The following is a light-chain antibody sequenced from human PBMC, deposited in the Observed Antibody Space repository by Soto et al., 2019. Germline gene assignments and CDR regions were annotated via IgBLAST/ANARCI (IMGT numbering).Light chain of an antibody. J-gene: IGKJ1*01. V-gene: IGKV1-39*01. CDR2: AAS. Sequence: DIQMTQSPSSLSASXGDRVTITCRASQSISSYLNWYQQKPGKAPKLLIYAASSLQSGVPSRFSGSGSGTDFTLTISSLQPEDFATYYCQQSYSTPRGFGQGTKEDIK. CDR1: QSISSY. CDR3: QQSYSTPRG.